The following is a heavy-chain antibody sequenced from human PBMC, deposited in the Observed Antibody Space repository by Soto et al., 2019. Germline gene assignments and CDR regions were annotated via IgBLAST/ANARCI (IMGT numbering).Heavy chain of an antibody. D-gene: IGHD5-18*01. CDR2: ISGSGGST. V-gene: IGHV3-23*01. J-gene: IGHJ6*02. CDR1: GFTVSSYY. CDR3: AKWAGQIWPEQGYYYGMDV. Sequence: XEALSLSCAAPGFTVSSYYMSWVRQAPGKGLEWVSAISGSGGSTYYADSVKGRFTISRDNSKNTLYLQMNSLRAEDTAVYYCAKWAGQIWPEQGYYYGMDVWGQGTTVTVSS.